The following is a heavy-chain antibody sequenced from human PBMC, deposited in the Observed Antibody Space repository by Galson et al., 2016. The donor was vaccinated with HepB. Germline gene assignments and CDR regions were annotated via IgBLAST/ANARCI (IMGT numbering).Heavy chain of an antibody. V-gene: IGHV3-33*01. CDR1: GFTFSTSG. D-gene: IGHD3-16*02. CDR3: ARDQRSYDYIWRNYHNSNYFDY. CDR2: IWFDGSNK. Sequence: SLRLSCAASGFTFSTSGMHWVRQAPGKGLEWVAIIWFDGSNKYYAESVKGRFTISRDNSKNTLHLHMSSLRAEDTAVYYCARDQRSYDYIWRNYHNSNYFDYWGQGTLVTVSS. J-gene: IGHJ4*02.